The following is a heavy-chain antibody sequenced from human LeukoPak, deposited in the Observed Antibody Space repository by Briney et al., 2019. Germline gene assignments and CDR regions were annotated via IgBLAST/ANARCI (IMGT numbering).Heavy chain of an antibody. CDR3: AKGRYGPYYYYYMDV. CDR1: GFTFDDYG. Sequence: RGSLRLSCAASGFTFDDYGMSWVRQAPGKGLEWVSGINWNGGSTGYADSVKGRFTISRDNAKNSLYLQMNSLRAEDTALYYCAKGRYGPYYYYYMDVWGKGTTVTISS. J-gene: IGHJ6*03. CDR2: INWNGGST. V-gene: IGHV3-20*04. D-gene: IGHD4-17*01.